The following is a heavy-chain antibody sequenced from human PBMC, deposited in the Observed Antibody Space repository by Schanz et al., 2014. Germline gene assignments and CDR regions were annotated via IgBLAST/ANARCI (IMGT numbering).Heavy chain of an antibody. D-gene: IGHD4-17*01. V-gene: IGHV3-33*08. J-gene: IGHJ4*02. CDR1: GFTFSKAW. CDR2: IWYDGSNK. Sequence: VQLVESGGGLVEPGGSLGLSCAASGFTFSKAWMSWVRQAPGKGLEWVAVIWYDGSNKDYADSVKGRFTISRDNAKNTLYLQMNSLRAEDTAVYYCVRDTDYHFDYWGQGTLVTVSS. CDR3: VRDTDYHFDY.